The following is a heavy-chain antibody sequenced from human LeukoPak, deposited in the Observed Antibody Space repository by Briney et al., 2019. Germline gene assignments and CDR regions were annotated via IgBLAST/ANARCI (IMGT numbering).Heavy chain of an antibody. Sequence: SETLSLTCTVPGGSISSYYWSWIRQPAGKGLEWIGRIYTSGSTNYNPSLKSRVTMSVDTSKNQFSLKLSSVTAADTAVYYCARSFSSGWYDHYYYYMDVWGKGTTVTVSS. D-gene: IGHD6-19*01. V-gene: IGHV4-4*07. CDR1: GGSISSYY. CDR3: ARSFSSGWYDHYYYYMDV. CDR2: IYTSGST. J-gene: IGHJ6*03.